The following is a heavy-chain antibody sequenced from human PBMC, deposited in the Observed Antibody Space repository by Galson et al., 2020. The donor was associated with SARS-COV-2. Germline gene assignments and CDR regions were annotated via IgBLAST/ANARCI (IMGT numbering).Heavy chain of an antibody. J-gene: IGHJ2*01. D-gene: IGHD3-3*01. CDR2: MSFDGSNK. Sequence: GGSLRPSCAASGFTFRNYGMHWVRQAPGKGLEWVAVMSFDGSNKNYAESVKGRFTISRDNSKNTVYLEMNSLTDEDTGVYFCAKDRFFGDHVYWFFDLWGRGTLVTVST. V-gene: IGHV3-30*18. CDR1: GFTFRNYG. CDR3: AKDRFFGDHVYWFFDL.